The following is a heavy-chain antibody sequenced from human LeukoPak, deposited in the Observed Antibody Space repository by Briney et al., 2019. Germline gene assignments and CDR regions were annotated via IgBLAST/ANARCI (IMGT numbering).Heavy chain of an antibody. CDR1: GFTISDYW. V-gene: IGHV3-7*01. Sequence: GGSLRLSCAASGFTISDYWMTWVRQAPGKGLEWVANIKQDGSEKTYVDSVKGRFTIPRDNAKNSIFLQMNSLRVEDMAMYYCVRDGGTDWYDPWGQGTLVSVSS. D-gene: IGHD3-16*01. J-gene: IGHJ5*02. CDR3: VRDGGTDWYDP. CDR2: IKQDGSEK.